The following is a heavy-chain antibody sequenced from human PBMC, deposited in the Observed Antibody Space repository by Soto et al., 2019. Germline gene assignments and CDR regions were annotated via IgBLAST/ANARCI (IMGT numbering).Heavy chain of an antibody. D-gene: IGHD1-26*01. CDR3: ARSSSGSYFDY. J-gene: IGHJ4*02. V-gene: IGHV4-31*03. Sequence: SETLSLTCTVSGGSISSGGYYWNWIRQHPGKGLEWIGYIYYSGSTYYNPSLKSRVTISVDTSKNQFSLKLSSVTAADTAVYYCARSSSGSYFDYWGQGTLVTVSS. CDR1: GGSISSGGYY. CDR2: IYYSGST.